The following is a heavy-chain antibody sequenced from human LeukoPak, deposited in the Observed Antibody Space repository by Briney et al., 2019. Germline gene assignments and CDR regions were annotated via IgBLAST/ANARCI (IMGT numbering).Heavy chain of an antibody. Sequence: ASVKVSCKASGYTFITYDFNWVRQATGQGLEWMGWMNPNSGNTGYAQKFQGRVTMTRNTSISTAYMELSSLRAEDTAFYYCAINGGGDSGYGNFDYWGQGTLVTVSS. J-gene: IGHJ4*02. CDR1: GYTFITYD. D-gene: IGHD5-12*01. CDR3: AINGGGDSGYGNFDY. V-gene: IGHV1-8*01. CDR2: MNPNSGNT.